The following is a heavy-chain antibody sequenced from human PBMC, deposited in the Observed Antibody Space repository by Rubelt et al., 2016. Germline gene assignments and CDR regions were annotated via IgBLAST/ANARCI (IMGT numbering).Heavy chain of an antibody. CDR2: ISSNGGST. Sequence: SGFTFSSYAMHWVRQAPGKGLEYVSAISSNGGSTYYADSVKGRFTISRDNAKNSLYLQMNSLRAEDTAMYYCARDLGSGRDYWGQGTLVTVSS. J-gene: IGHJ4*02. CDR3: ARDLGSGRDY. D-gene: IGHD2-15*01. CDR1: GFTFSSYA. V-gene: IGHV3-64*04.